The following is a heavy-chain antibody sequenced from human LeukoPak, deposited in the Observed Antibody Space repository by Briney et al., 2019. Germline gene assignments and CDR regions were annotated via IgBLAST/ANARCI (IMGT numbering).Heavy chain of an antibody. CDR2: ISGSGGST. CDR1: GFTFSSYA. J-gene: IGHJ4*02. V-gene: IGHV3-23*01. CDR3: AIFRGDCNGGSCYLSPFDY. D-gene: IGHD2-15*01. Sequence: GGSLRLSCAASGFTFSSYAMSWVRQAPGKGLEWVSAISGSGGSTYYADSVKGRFTISRDNSKNTLYLQMNSLRAEDTAVYYCAIFRGDCNGGSCYLSPFDYWGQGTLVTVSS.